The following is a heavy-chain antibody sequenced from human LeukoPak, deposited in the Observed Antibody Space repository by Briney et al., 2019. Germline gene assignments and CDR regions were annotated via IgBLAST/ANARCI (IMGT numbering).Heavy chain of an antibody. D-gene: IGHD3-10*01. J-gene: IGHJ3*02. CDR3: AREAPHTMVRGVIIKDDAFDI. CDR2: ISAYSGDT. V-gene: IGHV1-18*01. CDR1: GYTFTNYG. Sequence: ASVKVSCKASGYTFTNYGLNWVRQAPGQGLEWMGWISAYSGDTKYTQNLQGRVTMTTDTSTSTAFMELRSLRSDDTAVYYCAREAPHTMVRGVIIKDDAFDIWGQGTMVTVSS.